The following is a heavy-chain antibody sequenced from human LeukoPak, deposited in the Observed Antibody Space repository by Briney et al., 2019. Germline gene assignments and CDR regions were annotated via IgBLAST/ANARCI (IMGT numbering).Heavy chain of an antibody. CDR3: AKDMGRDWCYFDY. CDR1: GFTFSTYA. Sequence: GGSLRLSCAASGFTFSTYAMSWVRQAPGKGLEWVSTFTGGEGITHYADPVKGRFTISRDNSKHTLYLQMNSLRVEDTAVYYCAKDMGRDWCYFDYWRQGTLVTVSS. D-gene: IGHD3-9*01. CDR2: FTGGEGIT. J-gene: IGHJ4*02. V-gene: IGHV3-23*01.